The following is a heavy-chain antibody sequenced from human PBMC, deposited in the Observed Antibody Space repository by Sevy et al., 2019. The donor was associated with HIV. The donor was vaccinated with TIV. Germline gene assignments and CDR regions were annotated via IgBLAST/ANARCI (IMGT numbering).Heavy chain of an antibody. CDR1: GGTFSSYA. CDR3: ARDKGIAARRVHPRYNYGMDV. CDR2: IIPIFGTA. D-gene: IGHD6-6*01. V-gene: IGHV1-69*13. J-gene: IGHJ6*02. Sequence: ASVKVSCKASGGTFSSYAISWVRQAPGQGLEWMGGIIPIFGTANYALKFQGRVTITADESTSTAYMELSSLRSEDTAVYYCARDKGIAARRVHPRYNYGMDVWGQGTTVTVSS.